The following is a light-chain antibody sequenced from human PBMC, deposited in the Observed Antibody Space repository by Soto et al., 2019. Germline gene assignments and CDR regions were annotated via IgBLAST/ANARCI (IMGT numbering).Light chain of an antibody. V-gene: IGLV1-51*01. CDR2: DNN. CDR1: RSNIGNNY. CDR3: GTWDSSLSVVV. J-gene: IGLJ2*01. Sequence: QSVLTQPPSVSAAPGQKVTISCSGSRSNIGNNYVSWYQQLPGTAPKLRIYDNNKRPSGIPDRFSGSKSGTSATLGITGLQTGDEADYYCGTWDSSLSVVVFGGGTQLTVL.